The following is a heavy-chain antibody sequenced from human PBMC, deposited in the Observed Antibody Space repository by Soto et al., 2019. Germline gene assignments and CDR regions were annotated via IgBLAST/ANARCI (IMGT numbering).Heavy chain of an antibody. D-gene: IGHD2-2*01. J-gene: IGHJ4*02. V-gene: IGHV1-3*01. CDR3: ARASGYQLPKPFDY. CDR1: GYTFTSYA. CDR2: INAGNGNT. Sequence: QVQLVQSGAEVKKPGASVKVSCKASGYTFTSYAMHWVRQGPGQRLEWMGWINAGNGNTKYSQKFQGRVTITRDTSASTAYMELSSLRSEDTAVYYCARASGYQLPKPFDYWGQGTLVTVSS.